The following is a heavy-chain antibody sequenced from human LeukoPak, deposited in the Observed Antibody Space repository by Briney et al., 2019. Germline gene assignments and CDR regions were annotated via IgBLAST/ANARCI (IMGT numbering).Heavy chain of an antibody. CDR2: INHSGST. J-gene: IGHJ4*02. D-gene: IGHD6-13*01. Sequence: SKTLSLTCAVYGGSFSGYYWSWIRQPPGKGLEWIGEINHSGSTNYNPSLKSRVTISVDTSKNQFSLKLSSVTAADTAVYYCASYQLAFDYWGQGTLVTVSS. CDR1: GGSFSGYY. V-gene: IGHV4-34*01. CDR3: ASYQLAFDY.